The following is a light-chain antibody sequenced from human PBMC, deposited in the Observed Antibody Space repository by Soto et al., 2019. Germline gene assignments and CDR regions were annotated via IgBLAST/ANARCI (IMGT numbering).Light chain of an antibody. V-gene: IGLV2-14*03. J-gene: IGLJ2*01. CDR3: SSYTGSSTPVV. Sequence: QSALTQPASVSGSPGQSITISCTGTSSDVGGYNYVSWYQHHPGKAPKLIIYDVSNRPSGVPNRFSGSKSGNTASLTISGLQAEDEAEYYCSSYTGSSTPVVFGGGTKLTVL. CDR2: DVS. CDR1: SSDVGGYNY.